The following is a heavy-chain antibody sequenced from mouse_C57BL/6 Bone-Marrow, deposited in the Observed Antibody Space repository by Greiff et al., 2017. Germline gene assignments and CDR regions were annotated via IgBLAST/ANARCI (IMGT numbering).Heavy chain of an antibody. Sequence: EVQLVESGGDLVKPGGSLKLSCAASGFTFSSYGMSWVRQTPDKRLEWVATISSGGSYTYYPDSVKGRFTISRDNAKNTLYLQMSSLKSEDTAMYYCASPLKVGNYAMDDRGQGTSVTVSS. CDR2: ISSGGSYT. J-gene: IGHJ4*01. CDR3: ASPLKVGNYAMDD. D-gene: IGHD1-3*01. CDR1: GFTFSSYG. V-gene: IGHV5-6*01.